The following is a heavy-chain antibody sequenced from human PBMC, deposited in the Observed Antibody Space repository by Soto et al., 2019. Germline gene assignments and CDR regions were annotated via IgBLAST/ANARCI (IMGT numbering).Heavy chain of an antibody. Sequence: SETLSLTCTVSGGSISSSGYYWSWIRQNPGRGLEWIGYIYYSGSTFYNPSLKSRLSISVDTSKNQFSLKLRSVTAADTAVYYCAREVPYYYDSTGPYSSRLDSWGQRTLVTVSS. CDR3: AREVPYYYDSTGPYSSRLDS. CDR1: GGSISSSGYY. D-gene: IGHD3-22*01. V-gene: IGHV4-31*03. CDR2: IYYSGST. J-gene: IGHJ4*02.